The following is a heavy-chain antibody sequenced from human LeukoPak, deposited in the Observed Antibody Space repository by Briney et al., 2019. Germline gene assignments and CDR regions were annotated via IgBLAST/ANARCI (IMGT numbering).Heavy chain of an antibody. CDR1: GFTFTAYW. J-gene: IGHJ4*02. CDR2: IKTDGSSA. CDR3: ARGASSGYRIDY. Sequence: GGSLRLSCAASGFTFTAYWVHWVRQAPGKGLVWVSRIKTDGSSANYAGSVKGRFTISRDNAKNTLDLQMNSLRADDTGVYYCARGASSGYRIDYWGQGTLVTVSS. D-gene: IGHD3-10*01. V-gene: IGHV3-74*01.